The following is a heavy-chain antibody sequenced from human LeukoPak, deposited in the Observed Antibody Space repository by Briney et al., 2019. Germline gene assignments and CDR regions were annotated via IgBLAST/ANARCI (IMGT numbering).Heavy chain of an antibody. CDR1: GGSISSYY. V-gene: IGHV4-59*01. CDR2: MHFSGST. CDR3: ARLAAAGGALDY. Sequence: PSETLSLTCTVSGGSISSYYWSWIRQPPGKGLEWIGYMHFSGSTNYNPSLKSRVIISVDTSKNQFSLKLSSVTAADTAVYYCARLAAAGGALDYWSQGTLVTVSS. J-gene: IGHJ4*02. D-gene: IGHD6-13*01.